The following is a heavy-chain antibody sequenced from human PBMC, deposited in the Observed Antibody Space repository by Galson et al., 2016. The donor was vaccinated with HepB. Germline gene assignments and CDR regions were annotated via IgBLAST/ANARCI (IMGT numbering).Heavy chain of an antibody. J-gene: IGHJ3*02. CDR1: GYRFSSYW. Sequence: SGAEVKKPGESLKISCKGSGYRFSSYWIGWVRQLPGKGPEWMGIIYPGDSDARYSPSFHGQVTISADKSISTAYLQWSSLKASDTAVYYCVRIGGEFDNSNKACDIWGQGTMVTVSS. D-gene: IGHD4-11*01. V-gene: IGHV5-51*01. CDR3: VRIGGEFDNSNKACDI. CDR2: IYPGDSDA.